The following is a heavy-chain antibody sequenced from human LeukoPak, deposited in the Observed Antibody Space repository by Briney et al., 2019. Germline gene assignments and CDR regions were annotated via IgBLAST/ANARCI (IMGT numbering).Heavy chain of an antibody. CDR1: GFIFSNAW. V-gene: IGHV3-15*01. J-gene: IGHJ4*02. CDR3: TTREKHLDY. CDR2: IKGKTDGGTT. Sequence: GGSLRLSCAASGFIFSNAWISWVRQAPGKGLEWVGLIKGKTDGGTTDYAAPVKGRFTISRDDSKNTLYLQVNSLKTEDTAVYYCTTREKHLDYWGQGTLVTVSS.